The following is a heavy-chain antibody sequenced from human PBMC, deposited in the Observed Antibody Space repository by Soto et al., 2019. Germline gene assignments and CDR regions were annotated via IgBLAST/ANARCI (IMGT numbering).Heavy chain of an antibody. V-gene: IGHV4-39*01. CDR1: GGSINRSGYY. CDR2: IYYSGSS. D-gene: IGHD3-22*01. Sequence: SETLSLTCAVSGGSINRSGYYWAWIRQPPGKGLEWIGNIYYSGSSYYNPSLKSRVTISIDTSKNQSSLNLSSVTAADTAVYYCARQGNQNDRSGYSLKWFDPWGQGTLVTVSS. J-gene: IGHJ5*02. CDR3: ARQGNQNDRSGYSLKWFDP.